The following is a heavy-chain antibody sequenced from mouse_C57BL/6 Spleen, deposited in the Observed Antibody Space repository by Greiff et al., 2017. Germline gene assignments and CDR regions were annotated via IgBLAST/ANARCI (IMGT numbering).Heavy chain of an antibody. Sequence: EVKLVESGGGLVKPGGSLKLSCAASGFTFSSYAMSWVRQTPEKRLEWVATISDGGSYTYYPDNVKGRFTISRDNAKNNLYLQLSHLKSEDTAMYYCARESIYDDYCYWGQGTLVTVSA. CDR3: ARESIYDDYCY. J-gene: IGHJ3*01. V-gene: IGHV5-4*01. CDR2: ISDGGSYT. D-gene: IGHD2-3*01. CDR1: GFTFSSYA.